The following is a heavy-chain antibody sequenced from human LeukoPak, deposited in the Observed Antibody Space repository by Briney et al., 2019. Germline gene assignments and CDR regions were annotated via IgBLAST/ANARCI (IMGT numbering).Heavy chain of an antibody. CDR1: GGSFSGYY. J-gene: IGHJ4*02. CDR3: ARGRYVGAILRRHWFFDY. D-gene: IGHD1-26*01. CDR2: INHSGST. V-gene: IGHV4-34*01. Sequence: PSETLSLTCAVYGGSFSGYYWSWLRQPPGKGLEWIGEINHSGSTNYNPSLKSRVTISVDTSKNQFSLKLSSVTAADTAVYYCARGRYVGAILRRHWFFDYWGQGTLVTVSS.